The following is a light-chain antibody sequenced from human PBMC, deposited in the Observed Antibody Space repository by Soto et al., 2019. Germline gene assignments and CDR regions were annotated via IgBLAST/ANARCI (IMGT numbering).Light chain of an antibody. CDR2: GAS. V-gene: IGKV3-20*01. Sequence: EIVLTQSPGTLSLSPGERATLSCRASQTVSNTYLAWYQHKPGQAPRLLIYGASDRATGIPDRFSGSGSVTDFTLTISSLEPEDFALYYCQHYGTSPVTFGQGTKLEI. CDR3: QHYGTSPVT. J-gene: IGKJ2*01. CDR1: QTVSNTY.